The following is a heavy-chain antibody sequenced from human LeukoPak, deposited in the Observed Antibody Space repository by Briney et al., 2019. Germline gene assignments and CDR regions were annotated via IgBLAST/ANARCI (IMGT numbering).Heavy chain of an antibody. J-gene: IGHJ5*02. CDR2: IIPILGIA. V-gene: IGHV1-69*04. CDR1: GGTFSSYA. D-gene: IGHD1-26*01. Sequence: SVKVSCKASGGTFSSYAISWVRQAPGQGLEWMGRIIPILGIANYAQKFQGRVTITADKSTSTAYMELSSLRSEDTAVYYCARGPVGATTSNWFDPWGQGTLVTVSS. CDR3: ARGPVGATTSNWFDP.